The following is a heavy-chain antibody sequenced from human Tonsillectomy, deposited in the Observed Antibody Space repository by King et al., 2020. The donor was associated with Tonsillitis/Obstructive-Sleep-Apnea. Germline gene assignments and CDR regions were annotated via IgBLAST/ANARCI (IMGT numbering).Heavy chain of an antibody. CDR1: GYTFTNYW. CDR2: IYPGDSDT. D-gene: IGHD5-18*01. CDR3: ARWQFYTAMATNYFDY. V-gene: IGHV5-51*01. Sequence: VQLVQSGAEVKKPGESLKISCKGSGYTFTNYWIGWVRQMPGKGLEWIGVIYPGDSDTRYSPSFQGHVTMSADKSNSTAYLQWSTLKASDTAMYYCARWQFYTAMATNYFDYWGQGALVTVSS. J-gene: IGHJ4*02.